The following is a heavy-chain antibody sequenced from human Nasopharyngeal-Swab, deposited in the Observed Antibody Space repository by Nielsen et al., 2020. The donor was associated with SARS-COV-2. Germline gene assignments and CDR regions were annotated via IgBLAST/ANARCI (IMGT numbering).Heavy chain of an antibody. Sequence: GESLKISCAASGFTFRSYAISWVRQAPGKGLEWVSVISASDYTTYYADSVKGRFTISRDNSKNTVNLQMNNLRAEDTAIYYCAKDRDSGDDSEEYYHYYGMDVWGQGAPVTVSS. D-gene: IGHD5-12*01. CDR3: AKDRDSGDDSEEYYHYYGMDV. V-gene: IGHV3-23*01. J-gene: IGHJ6*02. CDR1: GFTFRSYA. CDR2: ISASDYTT.